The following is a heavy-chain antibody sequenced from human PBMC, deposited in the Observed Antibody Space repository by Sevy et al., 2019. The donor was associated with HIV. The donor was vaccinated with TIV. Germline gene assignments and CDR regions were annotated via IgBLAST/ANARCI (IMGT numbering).Heavy chain of an antibody. CDR2: ISYDGSFT. J-gene: IGHJ4*02. Sequence: GGSLRLSCAASGFIFSDYTLHWVRQAPGTGLEWVAVISYDGSFTYYADSVEGRFTISRDNSKNTLFLQMNSRRHEDTAVYYCARSQSSSWHYFDYWGQGTLVTVSS. D-gene: IGHD6-13*01. CDR1: GFIFSDYT. V-gene: IGHV3-30*04. CDR3: ARSQSSSWHYFDY.